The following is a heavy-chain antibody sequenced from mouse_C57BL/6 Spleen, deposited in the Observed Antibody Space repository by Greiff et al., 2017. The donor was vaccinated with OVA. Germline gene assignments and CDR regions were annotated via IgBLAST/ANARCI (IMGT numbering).Heavy chain of an antibody. CDR1: GYTFTNYW. Sequence: QVTLKVSGAELVRPGTSVKMSCKASGYTFTNYWIGWAKQRPGHGLEWIGDIYPGGGYTNYNEKFKGKATLTADKSSSTAYMQFSSLTSEDSAIYYCARDYGSRGYFDYWGQGTTLTVSS. D-gene: IGHD1-1*01. CDR2: IYPGGGYT. V-gene: IGHV1-63*01. J-gene: IGHJ2*01. CDR3: ARDYGSRGYFDY.